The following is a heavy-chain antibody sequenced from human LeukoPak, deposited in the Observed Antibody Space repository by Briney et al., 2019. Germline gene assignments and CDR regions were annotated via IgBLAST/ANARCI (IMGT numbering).Heavy chain of an antibody. D-gene: IGHD3-10*01. CDR3: ARSHQAARGPVDY. CDR2: IWYDGSNK. CDR1: GFTFSSYG. V-gene: IGHV3-33*01. J-gene: IGHJ4*02. Sequence: GGSLRLSCAASGFTFSSYGMHWVRQAPGKGLEWVAVIWYDGSNKYYADSVKGRFTISRDNSKNTLYLQMNSLRAEDTAVYYCARSHQAARGPVDYWGQGSLVTVSS.